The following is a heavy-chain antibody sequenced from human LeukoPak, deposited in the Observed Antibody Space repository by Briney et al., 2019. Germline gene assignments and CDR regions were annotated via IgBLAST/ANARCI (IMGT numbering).Heavy chain of an antibody. Sequence: GGSLRLSCTGSGFTFGDHAMSWVRQAPGKGLEWVGFIRSKAYRGTIEYAASVKGRFTISRDDSASIAYLQMNSLKIEDTAAYYCARGPIQLWIHNAMDVWGQGTTVTVSS. V-gene: IGHV3-49*04. D-gene: IGHD1-1*01. J-gene: IGHJ6*02. CDR3: ARGPIQLWIHNAMDV. CDR2: IRSKAYRGTI. CDR1: GFTFGDHA.